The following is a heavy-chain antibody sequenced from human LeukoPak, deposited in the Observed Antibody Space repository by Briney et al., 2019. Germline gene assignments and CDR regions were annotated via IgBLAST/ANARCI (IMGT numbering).Heavy chain of an antibody. CDR1: GGSISSGGYY. D-gene: IGHD2-2*01. CDR2: IYYSGST. Sequence: SQTLSLTCTVSGGSISSGGYYWSWIRQHPGKGLEWIGYIYYSGSTYYNPSLKSRVTISVDTSKNQFSLKLSSVTAADTAVYYCARDAYCSSTSCYGYFDLWSRGTLVTVSS. J-gene: IGHJ2*01. V-gene: IGHV4-31*03. CDR3: ARDAYCSSTSCYGYFDL.